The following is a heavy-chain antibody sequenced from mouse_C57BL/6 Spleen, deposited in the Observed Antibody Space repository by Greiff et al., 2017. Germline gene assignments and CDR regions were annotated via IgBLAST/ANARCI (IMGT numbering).Heavy chain of an antibody. V-gene: IGHV1-80*01. D-gene: IGHD1-1*01. J-gene: IGHJ4*01. CDR1: GYAFSSYW. CDR3: ARKGVYYGSSYGAMDY. CDR2: IYPGDGDT. Sequence: QVQLKQSGAELVKPGASVKISCKASGYAFSSYWMNWVKQRPGKGLEWIGQIYPGDGDTNYNGKFKGKATLTADKSSSTAYMQLSSLTSEDSAVYFCARKGVYYGSSYGAMDYWGQGTSVTVSS.